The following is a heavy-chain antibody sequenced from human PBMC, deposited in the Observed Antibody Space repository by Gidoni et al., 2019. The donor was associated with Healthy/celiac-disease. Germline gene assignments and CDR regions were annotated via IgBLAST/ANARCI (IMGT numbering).Heavy chain of an antibody. CDR3: ASAGDYVPRDYYYGMDV. Sequence: EVQLLESGGGLVQPGGSLRLSCAASGFTFSSYAMSWVRQAPGKGLEWVSAISGSGGSTYYADSVKGRFTISRDNSKNTLYLQMNSLRAEDTAVYYCASAGDYVPRDYYYGMDVWGQGTTVTVSS. J-gene: IGHJ6*02. CDR2: ISGSGGST. D-gene: IGHD4-17*01. CDR1: GFTFSSYA. V-gene: IGHV3-23*01.